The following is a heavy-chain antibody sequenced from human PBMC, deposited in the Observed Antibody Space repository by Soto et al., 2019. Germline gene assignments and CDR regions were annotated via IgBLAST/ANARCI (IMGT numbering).Heavy chain of an antibody. J-gene: IGHJ5*02. CDR3: AKDGGTMIGGWFDP. V-gene: IGHV3-23*01. CDR1: GFTFSSYA. D-gene: IGHD3-22*01. CDR2: ISGSGGST. Sequence: GGSLRLSCAASGFTFSSYAMSWVRQAPGKGLEWVSAISGSGGSTYYADAVKGRFTISRDNSKNTLDLQMTSLRAEDEAVYYCAKDGGTMIGGWFDPWGQGTLVTVSS.